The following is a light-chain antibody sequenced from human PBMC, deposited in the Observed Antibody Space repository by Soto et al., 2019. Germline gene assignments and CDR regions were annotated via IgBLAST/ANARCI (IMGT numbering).Light chain of an antibody. CDR1: SSDVGSYNL. Sequence: QSALTQPASVSGSPGQSITISCTGTSSDVGSYNLVSWYQQNQGKAPKLIIYEGSKRPSGVSNRFSGSKSGNTASLTSSGLQAEDEADYYCCSYAGGNTLVFGGGTKLTVL. CDR3: CSYAGGNTLV. J-gene: IGLJ2*01. CDR2: EGS. V-gene: IGLV2-23*01.